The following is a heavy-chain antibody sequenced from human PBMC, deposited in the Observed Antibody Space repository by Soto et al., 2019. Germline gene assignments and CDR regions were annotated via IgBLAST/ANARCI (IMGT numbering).Heavy chain of an antibody. V-gene: IGHV3-49*03. Sequence: GGSLRLSCTASGFTFGDYAMSWFRQAPGKGLEWVGFIRSKAYGGTTEYAASVKGRFTISRDDSKSIAYLQMNSLKTEDTAVYYCTRDPSHEYYDFWSGYYNFSPKGRDAFDIWGQGTMVTVSS. CDR1: GFTFGDYA. D-gene: IGHD3-3*01. CDR2: IRSKAYGGTT. CDR3: TRDPSHEYYDFWSGYYNFSPKGRDAFDI. J-gene: IGHJ3*02.